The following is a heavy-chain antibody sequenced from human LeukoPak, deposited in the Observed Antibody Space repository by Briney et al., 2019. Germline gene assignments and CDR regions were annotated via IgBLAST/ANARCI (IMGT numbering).Heavy chain of an antibody. Sequence: PSETLSLTCTVSGGSISSYYWSWIRQPPGKGLEWIGYIYYSGSTNYNPSLKSRVTISVDTSKNQFSLKLSSVTAADTAVYYCAGLSNNDAFDIWGQGTMVTVSS. D-gene: IGHD2/OR15-2a*01. CDR3: AGLSNNDAFDI. CDR1: GGSISSYY. J-gene: IGHJ3*02. CDR2: IYYSGST. V-gene: IGHV4-59*01.